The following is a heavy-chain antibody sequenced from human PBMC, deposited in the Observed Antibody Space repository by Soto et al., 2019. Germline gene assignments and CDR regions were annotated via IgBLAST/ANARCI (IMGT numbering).Heavy chain of an antibody. V-gene: IGHV2-26*01. J-gene: IGHJ5*02. CDR2: IDSSGEK. Sequence: QVTLKESGPVLVKPTETLTLRCTVSGLSITDSEMGVSWIRQPPGQPLEWLAHIDSSGEKSYRTFLNSRLAISKDTSKSQRVLTMTNMDPADTATYYCARRHLAVAVSPWFDPWGQGRPVTGSS. CDR3: ARRHLAVAVSPWFDP. CDR1: GLSITDSEMG.